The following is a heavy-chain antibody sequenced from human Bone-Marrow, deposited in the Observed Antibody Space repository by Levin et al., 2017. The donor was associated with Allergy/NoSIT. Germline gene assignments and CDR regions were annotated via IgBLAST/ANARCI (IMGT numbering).Heavy chain of an antibody. CDR1: GGTFSSYA. J-gene: IGHJ6*03. D-gene: IGHD2-21*01. CDR3: ARPMGGVCPLRGDCYPDYYYYYMDV. V-gene: IGHV1-69*06. Sequence: SVKVSCRAPGGTFSSYAISWVRQAPGQGLEWMGGIIPIFGTADYAQKFQGRVTITADKSTSTVYMELSSLRSEDTAVYYCARPMGGVCPLRGDCYPDYYYYYMDVWGKGTTVTVSS. CDR2: IIPIFGTA.